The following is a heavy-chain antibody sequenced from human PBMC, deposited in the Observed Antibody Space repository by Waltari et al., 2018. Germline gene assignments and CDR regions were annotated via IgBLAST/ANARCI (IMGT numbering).Heavy chain of an antibody. CDR2: IYYSGST. CDR3: ARDRGWTTTGIIAAYYYYGMDV. J-gene: IGHJ6*02. V-gene: IGHV4-59*01. D-gene: IGHD1-20*01. CDR1: GGSISSYY. Sequence: QVQLQESGPGLVKPSETLSLTCTVSGGSISSYYWRWIRQPPGKELEWIGYIYYSGSTNYNPSLKSRVTISVDTSKNQFSLKLSSVTAADTAVYYCARDRGWTTTGIIAAYYYYGMDVWGQGTTVTVSS.